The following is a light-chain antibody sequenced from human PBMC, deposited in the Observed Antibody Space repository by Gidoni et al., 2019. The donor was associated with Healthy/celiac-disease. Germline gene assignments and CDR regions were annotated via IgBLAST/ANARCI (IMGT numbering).Light chain of an antibody. J-gene: IGKJ1*01. CDR3: QQYNSYSL. Sequence: QMTQSPSTLSASVGARVTITCRASQSISSWLAWYQQKPGKAPKLLIYKASSLESGVPSRFSGSGSGTEFTLTISSLQPDDFATYYCQQYNSYSLFGQGTKVEIK. V-gene: IGKV1-5*03. CDR1: QSISSW. CDR2: KAS.